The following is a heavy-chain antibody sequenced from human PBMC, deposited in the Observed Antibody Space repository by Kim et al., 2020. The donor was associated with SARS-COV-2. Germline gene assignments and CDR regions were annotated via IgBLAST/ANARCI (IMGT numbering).Heavy chain of an antibody. CDR2: ISSSGSTI. CDR3: ARDHIAAAGILSKYGMYV. CDR1: GFTFSSYE. Sequence: GGSLRLSCAASGFTFSSYEMNWVRQAPGKGLEWVSYISSSGSTIYYADSVKGRFTISRDNAKNSLYLQMNSLRAEDTAVYYCARDHIAAAGILSKYGMYVWGQGTTVTASS. D-gene: IGHD6-13*01. J-gene: IGHJ6*01. V-gene: IGHV3-48*03.